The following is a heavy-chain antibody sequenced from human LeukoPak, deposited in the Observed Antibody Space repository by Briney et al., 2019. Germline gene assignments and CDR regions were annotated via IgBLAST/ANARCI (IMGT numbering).Heavy chain of an antibody. CDR3: TTEYYYDSSGLFDY. Sequence: GGSLRLSCAASGFTFSSYGMHWVRQAPGKGLEWVGRIKSKTDGGATDYAAPVKGRFTISRDDSKKTLYLQMNSLKTEDTAVYYCTTEYYYDSSGLFDYWGQGTLVTVSS. V-gene: IGHV3-15*01. J-gene: IGHJ4*02. CDR2: IKSKTDGGAT. CDR1: GFTFSSYG. D-gene: IGHD3-22*01.